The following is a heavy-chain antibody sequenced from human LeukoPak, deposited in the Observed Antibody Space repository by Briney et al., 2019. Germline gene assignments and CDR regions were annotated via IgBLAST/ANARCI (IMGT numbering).Heavy chain of an antibody. CDR2: ISSSSSYI. V-gene: IGHV3-21*01. J-gene: IGHJ4*02. CDR1: GFTFSSYS. D-gene: IGHD6-6*01. Sequence: GGSLRLSCAASGFTFSSYSMNWVRQAPGKGLEWVSSISSSSSYIYYADSVKGRFTISRDNAKNSLYLQMNSLRAEDTAVYYCARDSIAARRRTEFDYWGQGTLVTVSS. CDR3: ARDSIAARRRTEFDY.